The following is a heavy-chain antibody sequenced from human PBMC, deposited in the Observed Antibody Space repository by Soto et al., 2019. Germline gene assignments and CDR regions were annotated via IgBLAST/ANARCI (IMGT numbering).Heavy chain of an antibody. CDR1: GGSISSGGYY. CDR3: ARDRQGGGYPNWFDP. CDR2: IYYSGST. V-gene: IGHV4-31*02. Sequence: PSETLSLTCTVSGGSISSGGYYWSWIRQHPGKGLEWIGYIYYSGSTYYNPSLKSRVTISVDTSKNQFSLKLSSVTAADTAVYYCARDRQGGGYPNWFDPWGQGTLVTVSS. D-gene: IGHD3-22*01. J-gene: IGHJ5*02.